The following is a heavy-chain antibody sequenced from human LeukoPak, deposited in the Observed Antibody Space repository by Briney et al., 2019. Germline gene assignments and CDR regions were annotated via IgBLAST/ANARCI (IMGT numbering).Heavy chain of an antibody. CDR3: ARASYYDFWSGYYNY. J-gene: IGHJ4*02. CDR2: ISSSSSYI. CDR1: GFTFSSYS. D-gene: IGHD3-3*01. V-gene: IGHV3-21*01. Sequence: PGGSLRLSCAASGFTFSSYSMNWVRQAPGKGLEWVSSISSSSSYIYYADSVKGRFTISRDNAKSSLYLQMNSLRAEDTAVYYCARASYYDFWSGYYNYWGQGTLVTVSS.